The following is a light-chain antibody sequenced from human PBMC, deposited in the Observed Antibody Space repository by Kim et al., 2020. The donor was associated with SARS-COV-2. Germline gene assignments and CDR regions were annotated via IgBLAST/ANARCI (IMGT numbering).Light chain of an antibody. Sequence: DIVMSQSPDSLAVSLGERATINCKSSQSVLYGSNSKNYLAWYQQKPGQPPKLLIYWASTRESGVPDRFSGSGSGTDFTLTISSLQAEDVAVYYCQQYYSTPITFGPGTKVDIK. CDR3: QQYYSTPIT. CDR2: WAS. V-gene: IGKV4-1*01. J-gene: IGKJ3*01. CDR1: QSVLYGSNSKNY.